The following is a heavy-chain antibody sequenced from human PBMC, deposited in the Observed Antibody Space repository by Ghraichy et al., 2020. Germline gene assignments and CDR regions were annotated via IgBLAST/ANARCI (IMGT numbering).Heavy chain of an antibody. CDR3: AKEGGFKGYVGATTWGDYYYGMDV. D-gene: IGHD1-26*01. Sequence: GGSLRLSCAASGFTFSSYAMSWVRQAPGKGLEWVSAISGSGGSTYYADSVKGRFTISRDNSKNTLYLQMNSLRAEDTAVYYCAKEGGFKGYVGATTWGDYYYGMDVWGQGTTVTVSS. J-gene: IGHJ6*02. CDR2: ISGSGGST. V-gene: IGHV3-23*01. CDR1: GFTFSSYA.